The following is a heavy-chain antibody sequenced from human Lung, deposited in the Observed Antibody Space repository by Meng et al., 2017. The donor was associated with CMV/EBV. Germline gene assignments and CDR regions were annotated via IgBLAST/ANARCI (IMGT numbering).Heavy chain of an antibody. V-gene: IGHV1-24*01. CDR3: ASLVL. CDR2: FDPVHSEA. Sequence: ASVKVSCMLSGDTLNELSIHWVRQVPGKGLEWMGGFDPVHSEAIYAQNLQGRVTMTEDTSTETDYMELTSLRFEDTSLYYCASLVLWGQGTLVTVSS. J-gene: IGHJ5*02. CDR1: GDTLNELS.